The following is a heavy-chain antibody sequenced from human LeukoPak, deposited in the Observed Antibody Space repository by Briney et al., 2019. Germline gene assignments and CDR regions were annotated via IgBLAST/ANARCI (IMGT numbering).Heavy chain of an antibody. CDR2: INPNSGGT. J-gene: IGHJ4*02. D-gene: IGHD3-22*01. Sequence: WASVKVSCKASGYTFTGYYMHWVRQAPGQGLEWMGRINPNSGGTNYAQKFQGRVTMTSDTSISTAYMELSILTSDDTAVYYCARTKYYDSSGHFDYWGQGTLVTVSS. CDR3: ARTKYYDSSGHFDY. V-gene: IGHV1-2*06. CDR1: GYTFTGYY.